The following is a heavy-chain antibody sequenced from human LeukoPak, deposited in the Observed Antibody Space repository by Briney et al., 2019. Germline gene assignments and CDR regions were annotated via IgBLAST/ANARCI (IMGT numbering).Heavy chain of an antibody. D-gene: IGHD3-3*01. CDR1: GGSISSSSYY. V-gene: IGHV4-39*01. Sequence: SSETLSLTCTVSGGSISSSSYYWGWIRQPPGRGLEWIGSIDYSGSTYYPPSLKSRVTISVDTSKNQFSLKLNSVTAADTAVYYCARHGRDFWSGYTNNWFDPWGQGTLVTVSS. J-gene: IGHJ5*02. CDR2: IDYSGST. CDR3: ARHGRDFWSGYTNNWFDP.